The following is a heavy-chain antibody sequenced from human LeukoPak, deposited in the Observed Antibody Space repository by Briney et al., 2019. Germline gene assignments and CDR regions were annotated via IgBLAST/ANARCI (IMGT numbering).Heavy chain of an antibody. CDR3: ARGTQRAFDI. CDR2: ISSTSNTI. Sequence: GGSLRLSCAASGFTFSSYSMNWVRQAPGKGLEWVSYISSTSNTIYYADSVKGRFTISRDNAKNSLYLQMNSLRDEGSAVYYCARGTQRAFDIWGQGTMVTVSS. V-gene: IGHV3-48*02. CDR1: GFTFSSYS. D-gene: IGHD2-2*01. J-gene: IGHJ3*02.